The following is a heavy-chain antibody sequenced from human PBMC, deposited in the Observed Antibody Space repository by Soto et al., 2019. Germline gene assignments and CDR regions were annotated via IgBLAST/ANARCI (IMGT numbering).Heavy chain of an antibody. D-gene: IGHD3-3*01. Sequence: PSETLSLTCTVSGGSISSYYWSWIRQPPGKGLEWIGYIYYSGSTNYNPSLKSRVTISVDTSKNQFSLKLSSVTAADTAVYYCARDPRTYYDFWSRTPGYFVYWCPGTLLTVFS. CDR2: IYYSGST. CDR3: ARDPRTYYDFWSRTPGYFVY. V-gene: IGHV4-59*01. CDR1: GGSISSYY. J-gene: IGHJ4*02.